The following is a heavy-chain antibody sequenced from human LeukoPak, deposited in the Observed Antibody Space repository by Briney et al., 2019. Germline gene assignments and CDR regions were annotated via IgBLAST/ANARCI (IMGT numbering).Heavy chain of an antibody. V-gene: IGHV5-51*01. Sequence: KVGASLKISCKGSGYSFTSYWIGWVRQLPGKGLEWMGIIYPGDSDTRYSPSFQGQVTISADKSISTAYLQWSSLKASDTAMYYCARRDILTGSFDYWGQGTLVTVSS. CDR3: ARRDILTGSFDY. CDR2: IYPGDSDT. CDR1: GYSFTSYW. D-gene: IGHD3-9*01. J-gene: IGHJ4*02.